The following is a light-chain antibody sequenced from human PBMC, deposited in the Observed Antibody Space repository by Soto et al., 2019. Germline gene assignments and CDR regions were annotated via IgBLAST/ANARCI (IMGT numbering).Light chain of an antibody. Sequence: QSVLTQPRSVSGSPGQSVNISCTGTSSDVGGYNYVSWYQQHPGKAPKLMIYDVSKRPSGVPDRFSGSKSGNTASLTISGLQAEDEADYYCCSYAGSYTFDVFGTGTKLTVL. CDR3: CSYAGSYTFDV. CDR1: SSDVGGYNY. V-gene: IGLV2-11*01. J-gene: IGLJ1*01. CDR2: DVS.